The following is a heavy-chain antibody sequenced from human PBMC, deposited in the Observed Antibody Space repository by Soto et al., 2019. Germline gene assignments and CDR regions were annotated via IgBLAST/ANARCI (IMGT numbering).Heavy chain of an antibody. CDR2: ISYDGSNK. J-gene: IGHJ4*02. Sequence: GGSLRLSCAASGFTFSSFGMHWVRQAPGKGLEWVAVISYDGSNKYYADSVKGRFTISRDNSKNTLYLQMNSLRAEDTAVYYCARGTWAVRFEFWSQGTLVTVSS. CDR3: ARGTWAVRFEF. V-gene: IGHV3-30*03. D-gene: IGHD1-7*01. CDR1: GFTFSSFG.